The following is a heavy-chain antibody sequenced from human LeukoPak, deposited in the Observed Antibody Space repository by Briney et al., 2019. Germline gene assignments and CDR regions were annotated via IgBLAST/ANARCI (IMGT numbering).Heavy chain of an antibody. V-gene: IGHV1-2*02. D-gene: IGHD2-2*02. CDR3: AKQYTYNWFDP. CDR2: INPNSGGT. CDR1: GYTFTGDY. J-gene: IGHJ5*02. Sequence: ASVKVSCKASGYTFTGDYIHWGRQAPGQGLEWIGWINPNSGGTNYAQKFQGRVTMTRDTSISTAYMELSRLRSDDTAVYYCAKQYTYNWFDPWGRGTLVTVSS.